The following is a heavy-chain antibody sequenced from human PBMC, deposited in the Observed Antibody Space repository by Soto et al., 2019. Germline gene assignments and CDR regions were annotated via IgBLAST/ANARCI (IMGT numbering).Heavy chain of an antibody. CDR2: ISSSSSYI. D-gene: IGHD5-12*01. CDR3: ARVGDSGYDPFDY. Sequence: EVQLVESGGGLVKPGGSLRLSCAASGFTFSSYSMNWVRQAPGKGLEWVSSISSSSSYIYYADSVKGRFTISRDNAKNSLYLQMNSLRAEDTAVYYCARVGDSGYDPFDYWGQGTLVTVSS. J-gene: IGHJ4*02. V-gene: IGHV3-21*01. CDR1: GFTFSSYS.